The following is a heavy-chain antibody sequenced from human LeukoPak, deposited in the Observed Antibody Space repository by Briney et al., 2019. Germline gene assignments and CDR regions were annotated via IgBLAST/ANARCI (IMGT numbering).Heavy chain of an antibody. CDR1: ELTFSNYW. J-gene: IGHJ4*02. CDR3: ARSRSGAY. D-gene: IGHD3-10*01. V-gene: IGHV3-7*01. Sequence: QPGGSLRLSCAASELTFSNYWMSWVRQGPGKGLEWVANIKHDGSEKYYVDSVKGRFTISRDNAKNSLHLQMNSLRAEDTAVYYCARSRSGAYWGQGTLVTVSS. CDR2: IKHDGSEK.